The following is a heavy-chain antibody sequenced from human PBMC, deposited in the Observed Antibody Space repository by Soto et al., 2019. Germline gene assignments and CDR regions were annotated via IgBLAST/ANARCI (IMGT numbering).Heavy chain of an antibody. J-gene: IGHJ6*02. CDR1: GFTFSSYA. CDR3: ARWVTTYYYYYGMDV. Sequence: GGSLRLSCAASGFTFSSYAMSWVRQAPGKGLEWVSSISSSSSYIYYADSVKGRFTISRDNAKNSLYLQMNSLRAEDTAVYYCARWVTTYYYYYGMDVWGQGTTVTVSS. V-gene: IGHV3-21*01. D-gene: IGHD4-17*01. CDR2: ISSSSSYI.